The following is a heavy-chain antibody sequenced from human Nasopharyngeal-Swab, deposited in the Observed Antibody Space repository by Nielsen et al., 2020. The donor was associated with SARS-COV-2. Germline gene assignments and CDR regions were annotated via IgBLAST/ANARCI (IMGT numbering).Heavy chain of an antibody. D-gene: IGHD3-22*01. Sequence: WVRQAPGQGLEWMGRIIPTAGFANYAHQFQGRITITADKSTSTSYMELSSLRSEDTAVYYCARDKRIYFDTSGHLDYWGQGTLVTVPS. CDR2: IIPTAGFA. J-gene: IGHJ4*02. CDR3: ARDKRIYFDTSGHLDY. V-gene: IGHV1-69*04.